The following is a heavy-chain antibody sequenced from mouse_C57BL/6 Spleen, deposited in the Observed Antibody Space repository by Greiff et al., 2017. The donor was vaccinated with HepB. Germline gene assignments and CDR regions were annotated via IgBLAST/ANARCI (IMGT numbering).Heavy chain of an antibody. J-gene: IGHJ2*01. Sequence: QVQLKESGADLAKPGASVKLSCKASGYTFTSYWMHWVKQRPGQGLEWIGYINPSSGYTKYNQKFKDKATFTADKSSSTAYMQLSSLTYEDSAVYDCAREEHFDDWGQGTTLTVSS. CDR1: GYTFTSYW. V-gene: IGHV1-7*01. CDR3: AREEHFDD. CDR2: INPSSGYT.